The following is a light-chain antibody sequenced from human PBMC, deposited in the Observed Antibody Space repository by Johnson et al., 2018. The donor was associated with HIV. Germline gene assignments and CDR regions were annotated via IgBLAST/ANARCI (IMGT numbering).Light chain of an antibody. CDR2: SNN. V-gene: IGLV1-44*01. J-gene: IGLJ1*01. CDR1: SSDMGNYA. CDR3: AAWDDSLNGPLYV. Sequence: QSVLTQPPSVSAAPGQKVTISCSGSSSDMGNYAVSWYQQLPGTAPKLLIYSNNQRPSGVPDRFSGSKSGTSASLAISGLQSEYEADYYCAAWDDSLNGPLYVFGTGTKVTVL.